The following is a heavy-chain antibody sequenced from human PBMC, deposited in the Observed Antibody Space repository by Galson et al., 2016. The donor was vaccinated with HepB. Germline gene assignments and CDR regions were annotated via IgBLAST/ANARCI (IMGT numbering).Heavy chain of an antibody. CDR2: IWYDGSNK. CDR3: ARTPAEYFGSGSYWGIEYYLGN. J-gene: IGHJ4*02. V-gene: IGHV3-33*01. CDR1: GFTISSYG. Sequence: SLRLSCAASGFTISSYGMHWVRQAPGKGLEWVAVIWYDGSNKYYADSVKGRFTISRDNPKDRLFLQMSSLRADDTAVYYCARTPAEYFGSGSYWGIEYYLGNWGQGTLVAVSS. D-gene: IGHD3-10*01.